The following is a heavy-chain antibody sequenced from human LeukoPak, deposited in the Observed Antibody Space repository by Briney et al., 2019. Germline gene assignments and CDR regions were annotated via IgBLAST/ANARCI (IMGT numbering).Heavy chain of an antibody. CDR2: INAGNGNT. Sequence: ASVKVSCTASGYTFTSYAMHWVRQAPGQRLEWMGWINAGNGNTKYSQKFQGRVTITRDTSASTAYMELSSLRSEDTAVYYCAREGYDSSGYYWVFDYWGQGTLVTVSS. V-gene: IGHV1-3*01. J-gene: IGHJ4*02. CDR1: GYTFTSYA. CDR3: AREGYDSSGYYWVFDY. D-gene: IGHD3-22*01.